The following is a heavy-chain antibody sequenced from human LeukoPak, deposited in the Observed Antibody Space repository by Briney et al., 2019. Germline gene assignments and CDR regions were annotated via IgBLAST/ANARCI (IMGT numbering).Heavy chain of an antibody. CDR3: ARDSQGGGDSSGYYDLDYYYYGMDV. Sequence: ASVKVSCKASGYTFTSYGISWVRQAPGQGLEWMGWISAYNGNKNYAQKLQGRVTMTTDTSTSTAYMELRSLRSDDTAVYYCARDSQGGGDSSGYYDLDYYYYGMDVWGQGTTVTVSS. D-gene: IGHD3-22*01. CDR2: ISAYNGNK. J-gene: IGHJ6*02. V-gene: IGHV1-18*01. CDR1: GYTFTSYG.